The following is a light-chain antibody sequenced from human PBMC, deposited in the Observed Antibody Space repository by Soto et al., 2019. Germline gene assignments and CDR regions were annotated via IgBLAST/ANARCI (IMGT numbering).Light chain of an antibody. CDR1: QSVNIY. Sequence: EIVMTQSPATLSVSPWGRATLSWRASQSVNIYLAWYQQKPGQAPRLLIYDASNRATGIPARFSGSGSGTDFTLTISSLETEDIAVYYCQQRSNWRVTFGGGTKVDIK. J-gene: IGKJ4*01. CDR3: QQRSNWRVT. CDR2: DAS. V-gene: IGKV3-11*01.